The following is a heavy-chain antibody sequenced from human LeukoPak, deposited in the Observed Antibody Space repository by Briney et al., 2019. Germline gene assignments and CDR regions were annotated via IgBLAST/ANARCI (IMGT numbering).Heavy chain of an antibody. Sequence: ASVKVSCKASGYTFTGYYMHWVRQAPGQGLEWMGWINPNSPGTNYAQKFQGRVTMTRDTSISTAYMELSRLRSDDTAVYYCATDMVGYCGGVTCYSEAYWGQGSLVTVSS. CDR1: GYTFTGYY. J-gene: IGHJ4*02. CDR3: ATDMVGYCGGVTCYSEAY. V-gene: IGHV1-2*02. CDR2: INPNSPGT. D-gene: IGHD2-21*01.